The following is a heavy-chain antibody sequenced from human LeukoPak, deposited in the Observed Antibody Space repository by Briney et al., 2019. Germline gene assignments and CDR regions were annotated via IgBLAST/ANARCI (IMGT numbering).Heavy chain of an antibody. D-gene: IGHD2/OR15-2a*01. Sequence: GGSVRLSCAASGNYWMHWVRQVPGKGLVWVSHINSDGSWTSYADSVKGRFTISKDNAKNTVYLQMNSLRAEDTAVYYCVSFYETYWGRGTLVTVSS. J-gene: IGHJ4*02. V-gene: IGHV3-74*01. CDR1: GNYW. CDR2: INSDGSWT. CDR3: VSFYETY.